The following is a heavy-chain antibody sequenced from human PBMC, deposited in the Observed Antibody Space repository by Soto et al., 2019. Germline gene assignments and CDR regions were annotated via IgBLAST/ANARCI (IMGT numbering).Heavy chain of an antibody. CDR1: GGTFNTYA. D-gene: IGHD1-1*01. CDR2: ISPMFGAA. Sequence: QVQLVQSGAEMKKPGSSVKVSCQSSGGTFNTYAMNWVRQAPGQRPEWMGDISPMFGAANYAPKFQGRVTITADESTGKSYMQFSSLTSEDSALYFCERAVPVHTSAFVSWGQGTLVTGSS. CDR3: ERAVPVHTSAFVS. V-gene: IGHV1-69*19. J-gene: IGHJ5*02.